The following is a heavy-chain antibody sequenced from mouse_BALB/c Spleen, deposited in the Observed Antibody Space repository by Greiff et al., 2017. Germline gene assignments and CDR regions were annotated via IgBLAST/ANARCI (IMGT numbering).Heavy chain of an antibody. CDR3: TRGIYYGNYVGAMDY. D-gene: IGHD2-1*01. J-gene: IGHJ4*01. Sequence: VQRVESGAELVKPGASVKLSCKASGYTFTSYYMYWVKQRPGQGLEWIGEINPSNGGTNFNEKFKSKATLTVDKSSSTAYMQLSSLTSEDSAVYYCTRGIYYGNYVGAMDYWGQGTSVTVSS. CDR1: GYTFTSYY. CDR2: INPSNGGT. V-gene: IGHV1S81*02.